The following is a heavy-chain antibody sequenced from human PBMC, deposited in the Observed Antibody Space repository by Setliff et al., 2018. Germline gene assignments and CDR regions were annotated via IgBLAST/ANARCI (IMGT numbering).Heavy chain of an antibody. V-gene: IGHV5-51*01. CDR1: GYSFASYW. CDR2: IYPGDSDT. Sequence: GESLKISCQGSGYSFASYWIGWVRQMPGKGLEWMGIIYPGDSDTNYSPSFQGHVTISADKSISTAYLQWTSLKASDTAMYYCARGPSGSSSEGCFDYWGQGTLVTVSS. D-gene: IGHD5-12*01. J-gene: IGHJ4*02. CDR3: ARGPSGSSSEGCFDY.